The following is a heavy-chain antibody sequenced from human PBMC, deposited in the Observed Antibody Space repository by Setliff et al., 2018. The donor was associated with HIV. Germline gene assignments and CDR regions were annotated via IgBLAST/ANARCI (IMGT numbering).Heavy chain of an antibody. J-gene: IGHJ1*01. CDR3: ASHPPWLDRAEYFQH. D-gene: IGHD6-19*01. CDR2: ISAYNGNR. V-gene: IGHV1-18*01. Sequence: ASVKVSCKTSGYTFNSHAISWVRQAPGQGLEWMGWISAYNGNRNYAKKFQGRVTVTKDSSTSIAYMELRNLRSDDTAVYYCASHPPWLDRAEYFQHWGQGTLVTVSS. CDR1: GYTFNSHA.